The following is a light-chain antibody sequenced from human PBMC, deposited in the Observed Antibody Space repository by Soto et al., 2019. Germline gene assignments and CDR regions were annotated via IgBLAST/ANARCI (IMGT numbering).Light chain of an antibody. Sequence: QSALTQPASVSGSPGQSIAISCTGTRSDVVSYNRVSWYQQHPCKVPKVIIHEASERPSGVSNRFSGSKSGNTASLTISGLQSEDEADYYCCSYAGSDIWVFGGGTKVTVL. CDR1: RSDVVSYNR. CDR2: EAS. J-gene: IGLJ3*02. V-gene: IGLV2-23*01. CDR3: CSYAGSDIWV.